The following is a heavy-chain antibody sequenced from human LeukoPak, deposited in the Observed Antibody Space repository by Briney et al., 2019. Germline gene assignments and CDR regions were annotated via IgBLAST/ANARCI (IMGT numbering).Heavy chain of an antibody. V-gene: IGHV3-23*01. J-gene: IGHJ4*02. CDR2: ISGSAGSI. Sequence: GGSLRLTCAASGFTFSSYAMIWVRQAPGKGLEWVSVISGSAGSIFYADSVKGRFTISRDNSKSTMYLQMNSLRVEDTAIYFCAKDRLPSSSYYSLDYWGQGTLVTVSS. CDR3: AKDRLPSSSYYSLDY. CDR1: GFTFSSYA. D-gene: IGHD6-13*01.